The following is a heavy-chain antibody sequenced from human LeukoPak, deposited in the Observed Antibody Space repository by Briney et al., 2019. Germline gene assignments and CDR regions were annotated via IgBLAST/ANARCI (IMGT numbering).Heavy chain of an antibody. J-gene: IGHJ4*02. CDR1: GFTFSDYY. Sequence: GGSLRLSCAASGFTFSDYYMSWFRQAPGAGLEWLSYINLNNGTMYYADSVRGRFAISRDNTKNSLYLQMNSLRGEDTVVYYCVRAYSRGYSDDFDFWGQGTLVTVSS. V-gene: IGHV3-11*01. D-gene: IGHD3-22*01. CDR2: INLNNGTM. CDR3: VRAYSRGYSDDFDF.